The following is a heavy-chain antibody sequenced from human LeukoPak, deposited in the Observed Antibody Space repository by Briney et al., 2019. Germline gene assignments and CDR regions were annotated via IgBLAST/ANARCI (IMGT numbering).Heavy chain of an antibody. J-gene: IGHJ1*01. D-gene: IGHD6-13*01. V-gene: IGHV1-69*04. CDR1: GGTFSSYA. Sequence: EASVKVSCKASGGTFSSYAISWVRQAPGQGLEWMGRIIPIFEIGNYTQKFQGRVTITADKSTDTAYMELSSLRSEDTAVYYCAREIIGIAGAEYFQHWGQGTLVTVSS. CDR3: AREIIGIAGAEYFQH. CDR2: IIPIFEIG.